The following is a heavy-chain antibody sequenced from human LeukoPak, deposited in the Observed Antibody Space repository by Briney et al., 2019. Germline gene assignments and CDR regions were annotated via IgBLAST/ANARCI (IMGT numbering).Heavy chain of an antibody. CDR1: GYTFTSYD. D-gene: IGHD2-8*01. CDR3: GRGRGNGRPENYFDY. V-gene: IGHV1-8*01. Sequence: ASVKVSCKASGYTFTSYDINWVRQATGQGLEWMGWMNPNSGNTGYVQKFQGRVTMTRNTSTNTAYMELSSLRSEDTAVYYCGRGRGNGRPENYFDYWSQGTLVTVSS. CDR2: MNPNSGNT. J-gene: IGHJ4*02.